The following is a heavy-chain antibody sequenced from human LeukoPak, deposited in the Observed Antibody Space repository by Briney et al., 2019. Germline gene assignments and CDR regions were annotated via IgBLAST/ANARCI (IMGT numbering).Heavy chain of an antibody. D-gene: IGHD3-3*01. CDR2: ISYDGSNK. J-gene: IGHJ4*02. Sequence: PGGSLRLSCAASGFTFSSYAMHWVRQAPGKGLEWVAVISYDGSNKYYADSVKGRFTISRDNSKNTLYLQMNSLRAEDTAVYYCATPTYNDFWSGYDLGYFDYWGQGTLVTVSS. CDR1: GFTFSSYA. V-gene: IGHV3-30-3*01. CDR3: ATPTYNDFWSGYDLGYFDY.